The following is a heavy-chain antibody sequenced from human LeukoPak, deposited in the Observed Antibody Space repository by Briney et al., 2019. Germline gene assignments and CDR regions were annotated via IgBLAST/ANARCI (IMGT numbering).Heavy chain of an antibody. J-gene: IGHJ4*02. V-gene: IGHV4-59*01. CDR2: IFFSGST. D-gene: IGHD3/OR15-3a*01. CDR3: ARSRDADFWPGSY. Sequence: SETLSLTCTVSGGSISSYYWNWIRQPPGKGLEWIGYIFFSGSTNYNPSLKSRVTISVDTSKNQFSLKLSSVTAADTAVYYCARSRDADFWPGSYWGQGTLVTVSS. CDR1: GGSISSYY.